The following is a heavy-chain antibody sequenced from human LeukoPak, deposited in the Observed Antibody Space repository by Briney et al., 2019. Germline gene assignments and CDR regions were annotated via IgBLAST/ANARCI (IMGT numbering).Heavy chain of an antibody. D-gene: IGHD1-26*01. V-gene: IGHV4-59*01. J-gene: IGHJ4*02. CDR2: IYYSGST. CDR1: GGSISSYY. CDR3: AGYSGSYPLFDY. Sequence: PSETLSLTCTVSGGSISSYYWSWVRQPPGKGLEWIGYIYYSGSTNYNPSLKSRVTISVDTSKNQFSLKLSSVTAADTAVYYCAGYSGSYPLFDYWGQGTLVTVSS.